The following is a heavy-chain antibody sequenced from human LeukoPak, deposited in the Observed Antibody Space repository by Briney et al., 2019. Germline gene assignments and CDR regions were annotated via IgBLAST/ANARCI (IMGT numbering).Heavy chain of an antibody. CDR3: ARRDHCSSTSCYYY. J-gene: IGHJ4*02. Sequence: ASVKVSCKASGYTFTSYGISWVRQAPGQGLECMGWISAYNGNTNYAQKLQGRVTMTTDTSTSTAYMELRSLRSDDTAVYYCARRDHCSSTSCYYYWGQGTLVTVSS. CDR2: ISAYNGNT. CDR1: GYTFTSYG. V-gene: IGHV1-18*04. D-gene: IGHD2-2*01.